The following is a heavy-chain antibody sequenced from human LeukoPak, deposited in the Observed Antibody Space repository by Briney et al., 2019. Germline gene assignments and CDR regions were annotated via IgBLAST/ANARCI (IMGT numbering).Heavy chain of an antibody. V-gene: IGHV3-9*01. CDR2: ISWNSGSI. CDR1: GFTFDDYA. CDR3: ARAPRKFRGIIVTPLYYFDY. J-gene: IGHJ4*02. D-gene: IGHD3-10*01. Sequence: GGSLRLSCAASGFTFDDYAMHWVRQAPGKGLEWVSGISWNSGSIGYADSVEGRFTISRDNSKNTLYLQMNSLRAEDTAIYYCARAPRKFRGIIVTPLYYFDYWGQGALVTVSS.